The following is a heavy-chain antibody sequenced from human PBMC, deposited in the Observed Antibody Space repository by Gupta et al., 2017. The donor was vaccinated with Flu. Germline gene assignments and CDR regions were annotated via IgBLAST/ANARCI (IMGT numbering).Heavy chain of an antibody. D-gene: IGHD6-13*01. CDR3: AKPPYPVQYQMHPAGPVDS. CDR2: ISCGGWST. Sequence: GLEWCVAISCGGWSTYYADSVKGRFTISRDKSKNTLYLQMNSLRVNDTAIYYCAKPPYPVQYQMHPAGPVDSWGQGSLVTVSS. J-gene: IGHJ4*02. V-gene: IGHV3-23*01.